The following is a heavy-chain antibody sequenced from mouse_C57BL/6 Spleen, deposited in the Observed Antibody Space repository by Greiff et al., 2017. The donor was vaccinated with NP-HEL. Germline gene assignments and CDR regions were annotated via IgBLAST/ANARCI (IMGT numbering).Heavy chain of an antibody. CDR1: GYTFTSYW. Sequence: QVQLQQPGAELVKPGASVKLSCKASGYTFTSYWMHWVKQRPGQGLEWIGMIHPNSGSTNYNEKLKSKATLTVDKSSSTAYMQLSSLTSEDSAVYYCYYSNFDYAMDYWGQGTSVTVSS. CDR3: YYSNFDYAMDY. V-gene: IGHV1-64*01. J-gene: IGHJ4*01. CDR2: IHPNSGST. D-gene: IGHD2-5*01.